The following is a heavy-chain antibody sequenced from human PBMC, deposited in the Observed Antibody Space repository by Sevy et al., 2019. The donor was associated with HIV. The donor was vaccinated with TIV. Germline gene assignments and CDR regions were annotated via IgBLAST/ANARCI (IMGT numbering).Heavy chain of an antibody. V-gene: IGHV3-48*02. J-gene: IGHJ5*02. CDR2: ITSSSNTI. D-gene: IGHD3-10*01. CDR1: GFRFRDYR. Sequence: GGSLRLSCVASGFRFRDYRMNWVRQAPGKGLEWVSYITSSSNTINYADSVKGRFTISRDNGRNSLYLQINSLRDEDTAVYYCARDRGRGEVALDLWGQGTLVTVSS. CDR3: ARDRGRGEVALDL.